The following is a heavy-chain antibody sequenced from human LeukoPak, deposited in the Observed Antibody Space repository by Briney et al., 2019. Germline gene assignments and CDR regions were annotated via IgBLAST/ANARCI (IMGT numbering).Heavy chain of an antibody. CDR2: IYYSGST. V-gene: IGHV4-39*07. CDR3: ARTPGYSSSWPDY. J-gene: IGHJ4*02. D-gene: IGHD6-13*01. CDR1: GGSISSSSYY. Sequence: SETLSLTCTVSGGSISSSSYYWGWIRQPPGKGLEWIGSIYYSGSTNYNPSLKSRVTISVDTSKNQFSLKLSSVTAADTAVYYCARTPGYSSSWPDYWGQGTLVTVSS.